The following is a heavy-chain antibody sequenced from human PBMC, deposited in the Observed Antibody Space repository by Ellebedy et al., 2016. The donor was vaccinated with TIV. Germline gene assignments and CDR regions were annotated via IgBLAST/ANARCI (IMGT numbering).Heavy chain of an antibody. V-gene: IGHV3-23*01. D-gene: IGHD6-13*01. CDR3: AKEKHRTYSSSWYYFDY. J-gene: IGHJ4*02. Sequence: GESLKISXAASGFTFSSYAMIWVRQSTGKGLEWVSDISGSGGRTNYADSVKGRFTISRDNSKNTLYLQMNSLRAEDTAVYYCAKEKHRTYSSSWYYFDYWGQGTLVTVSS. CDR2: ISGSGGRT. CDR1: GFTFSSYA.